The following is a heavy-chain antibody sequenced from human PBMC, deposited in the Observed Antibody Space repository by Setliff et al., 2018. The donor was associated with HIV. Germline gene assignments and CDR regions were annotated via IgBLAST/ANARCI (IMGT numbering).Heavy chain of an antibody. CDR1: GFTVRSNY. CDR3: ARDKWFGTEIVGYYYCGMDV. Sequence: PGGSLRLSCAASGFTVRSNYMSWVRQAPGKGLEWVSVIYSGGSTYYADSVKGRFTISRDNSKNTLYLQMNSLRAEDTAVYNCARDKWFGTEIVGYYYCGMDVWGQGTTVTVSS. V-gene: IGHV3-66*01. D-gene: IGHD3-10*01. CDR2: IYSGGST. J-gene: IGHJ6*02.